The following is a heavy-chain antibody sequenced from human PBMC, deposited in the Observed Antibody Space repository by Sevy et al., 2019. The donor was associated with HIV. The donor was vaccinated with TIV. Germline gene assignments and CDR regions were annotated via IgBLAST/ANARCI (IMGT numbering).Heavy chain of an antibody. V-gene: IGHV1-18*01. CDR2: ISAYNGST. CDR3: ARESEYQLGRKYYYYGMDV. Sequence: ALVKVSCKASGYTFTSYGISWVRQAPGQGLEWMGWISAYNGSTNYAQKLQGRVTMTTDTSTSTAYMELRSLRSDDTAVYYCARESEYQLGRKYYYYGMDVWGQGTTVTVSS. D-gene: IGHD2-2*01. J-gene: IGHJ6*02. CDR1: GYTFTSYG.